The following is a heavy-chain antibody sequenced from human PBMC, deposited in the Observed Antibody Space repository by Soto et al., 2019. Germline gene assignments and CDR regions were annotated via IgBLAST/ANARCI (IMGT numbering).Heavy chain of an antibody. D-gene: IGHD3-22*01. CDR1: GGSISSGDYY. J-gene: IGHJ4*02. V-gene: IGHV4-30-4*01. CDR3: AGEAYYYDSSGYYSNLDY. Sequence: SETLSLTCTVSGGSISSGDYYWSWIRQPPGKGLEWIGYIYYSGSTYYNPSLKSRVTISLDTSKNQFSLKLSSVTAADTAVYYCAGEAYYYDSSGYYSNLDYWGQGTLVTVSS. CDR2: IYYSGST.